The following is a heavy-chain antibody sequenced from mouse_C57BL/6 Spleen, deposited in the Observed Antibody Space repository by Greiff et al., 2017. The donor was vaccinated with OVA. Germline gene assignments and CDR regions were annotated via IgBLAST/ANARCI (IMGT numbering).Heavy chain of an antibody. Sequence: EVKLVESGGGLVKPGGSLKLSCAASGFTFSSYAMSWVRQTPEKRLEWVATISDGGSSTYYPDTVKGRITISRDKAKNNLYLQISHLKSEDTAMYYCARDDYPYAMDYWGQGTSVTVSS. CDR3: ARDDYPYAMDY. J-gene: IGHJ4*01. D-gene: IGHD2-4*01. CDR2: ISDGGSST. CDR1: GFTFSSYA. V-gene: IGHV5-4*03.